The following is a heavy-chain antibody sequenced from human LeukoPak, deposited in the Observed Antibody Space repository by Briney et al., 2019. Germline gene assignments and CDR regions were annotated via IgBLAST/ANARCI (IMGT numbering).Heavy chain of an antibody. CDR1: GGSISSYY. D-gene: IGHD3-10*01. CDR3: ARDPVSGLGEAY. CDR2: IHTSGST. Sequence: KPSETLSLTCTVSGGSISSYYWSWIRQPAGKGLEWVGRIHTSGSTNYNPSLKSRVTISMDTSKNQFSLNLSSVTAADTAVYYCARDPVSGLGEAYWGQGTLVTVSS. J-gene: IGHJ1*01. V-gene: IGHV4-4*07.